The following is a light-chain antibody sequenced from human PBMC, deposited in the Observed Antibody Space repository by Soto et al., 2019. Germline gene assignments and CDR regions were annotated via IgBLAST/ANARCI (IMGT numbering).Light chain of an antibody. CDR2: DAS. CDR1: QSVSTR. CDR3: QQANSFPLT. Sequence: DIQMTQSPFTLSASVGDRVTITCRASQSVSTRLAWHQQKPGKAPKVLIYDASNLETGVPSRFSGSASGREFTLTISSLQPDDFATYYCQQANSFPLTFGGGTKVDNK. J-gene: IGKJ4*01. V-gene: IGKV1-5*01.